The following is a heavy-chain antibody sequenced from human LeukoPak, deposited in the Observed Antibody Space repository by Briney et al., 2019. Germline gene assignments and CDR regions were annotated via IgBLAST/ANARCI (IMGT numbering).Heavy chain of an antibody. D-gene: IGHD6-19*01. J-gene: IGHJ4*02. CDR2: IYYSGST. CDR1: GGSISGSSYY. Sequence: KPSETLSLTCTVSGGSISGSSYYWGWIRQPPGKGLEWIGSIYYSGSTYYNPSLKSRITISVDTSKNQFSLKLNSVTATDTAVYYCVRGRGPRAVANRALEYWGQGTLVTVSS. V-gene: IGHV4-39*02. CDR3: VRGRGPRAVANRALEY.